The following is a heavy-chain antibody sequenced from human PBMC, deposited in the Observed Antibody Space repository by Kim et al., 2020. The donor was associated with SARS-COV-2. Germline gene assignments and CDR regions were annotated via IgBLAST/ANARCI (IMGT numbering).Heavy chain of an antibody. CDR2: IYYSGST. D-gene: IGHD2-2*01. V-gene: IGHV4-39*02. Sequence: SETLSLTCTVSGGSISSSSYYWGWIRQPPGKGLEWIGSIYYSGSTYYNPSLKSRVTISVDTSKNQFSLKLSSVTAADTAVYYCARESRVVDYWGQGTLVTVSS. CDR3: ARESRVVDY. CDR1: GGSISSSSYY. J-gene: IGHJ4*02.